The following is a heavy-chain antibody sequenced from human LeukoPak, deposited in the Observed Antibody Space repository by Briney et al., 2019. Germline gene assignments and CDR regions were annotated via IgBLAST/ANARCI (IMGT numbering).Heavy chain of an antibody. CDR3: TRGSYGDYEY. CDR2: IDPSSTYI. Sequence: GGSLRLSCAASGFTFSSYTMNWVRQAPGKGLEWVSSIDPSSTYIYYADSVKGRFTISRDNAQNSLYLQMNSLRAEDTAVYYCTRGSYGDYEYWGQGTLVTVSS. J-gene: IGHJ4*02. V-gene: IGHV3-21*01. D-gene: IGHD4-17*01. CDR1: GFTFSSYT.